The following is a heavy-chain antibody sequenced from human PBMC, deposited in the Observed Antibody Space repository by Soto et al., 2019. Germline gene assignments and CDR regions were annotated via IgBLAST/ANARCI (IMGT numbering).Heavy chain of an antibody. J-gene: IGHJ4*02. CDR1: GFTLSGHG. Sequence: QVQLVESGGGVVQPGRSLRLSCVASGFTLSGHGMHWVRQAPGKGLEWVAVITYDGSEIHYSDSVKGRFTISRDTSKNMVYLQLNSLKTEDTAMYYCAREQGYGSYRVADYWGKGTLVTVSS. V-gene: IGHV3-30*03. CDR2: ITYDGSEI. CDR3: AREQGYGSYRVADY. D-gene: IGHD5-12*01.